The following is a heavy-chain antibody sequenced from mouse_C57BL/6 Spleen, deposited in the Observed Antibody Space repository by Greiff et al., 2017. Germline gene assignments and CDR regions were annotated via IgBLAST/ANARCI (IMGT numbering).Heavy chain of an antibody. CDR1: GYSITSGYY. CDR3: SREAYYYGSRRFGD. V-gene: IGHV3-6*01. Sequence: EVKLQQSGPGLVKPSQSLSLTCSVTGYSITSGYYWNWIRQFPGNKLEWMGYISYDGSNNYNPSLKNRISLTRDTSKNQFFLTLNSVTTENTATCFCSREAYYYGSRRFGDWGQGTTLTVSS. J-gene: IGHJ2*01. D-gene: IGHD1-1*01. CDR2: ISYDGSN.